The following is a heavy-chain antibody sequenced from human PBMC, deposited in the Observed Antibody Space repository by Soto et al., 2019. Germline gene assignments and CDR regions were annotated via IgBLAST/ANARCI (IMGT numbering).Heavy chain of an antibody. V-gene: IGHV4-31*03. CDR3: ARAWLGNPGSYRGYYYGMDV. J-gene: IGHJ6*02. D-gene: IGHD3-10*01. Sequence: SETVSLTCTVSGGSISSGGYYWSWIRQHPGKGLEWIGYIYYSGSTYYNPSLKSRVTISVDTSKNQFSLKLSSVTAADTAVYYCARAWLGNPGSYRGYYYGMDVWGQGTTVTVSS. CDR2: IYYSGST. CDR1: GGSISSGGYY.